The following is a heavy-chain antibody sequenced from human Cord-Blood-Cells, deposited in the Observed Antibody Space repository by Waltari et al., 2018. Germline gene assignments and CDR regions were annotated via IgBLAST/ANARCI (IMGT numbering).Heavy chain of an antibody. CDR3: ARHGMTTKDWYFDL. Sequence: QLQLQESGPGLETPSVTLSLTCTVSVGSISSSSYYWGWVRQPPGKGLECIGSIYYSGSTYYNPSLKSRVTISGDTSKNQVSLKLSAVTATDTAVYYCARHGMTTKDWYFDLWGRGTLVTVSS. J-gene: IGHJ2*01. CDR2: IYYSGST. D-gene: IGHD4-4*01. V-gene: IGHV4-39*01. CDR1: VGSISSSSYY.